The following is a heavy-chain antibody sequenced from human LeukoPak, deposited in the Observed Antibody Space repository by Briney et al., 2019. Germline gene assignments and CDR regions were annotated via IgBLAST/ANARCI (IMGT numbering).Heavy chain of an antibody. CDR1: GYTFTSYA. Sequence: GASVKVSCKASGYTFTSYAMNWVRQAPGQGLEWMGWINTNTGNPTYAQGFTGRFVFSLDTSVSTAYLQISSLKADDTAVYYCARERNDCYGSSGCVEDSYMDVWGKGTTVTVSS. CDR2: INTNTGNP. V-gene: IGHV7-4-1*02. CDR3: ARERNDCYGSSGCVEDSYMDV. J-gene: IGHJ6*03. D-gene: IGHD3-22*01.